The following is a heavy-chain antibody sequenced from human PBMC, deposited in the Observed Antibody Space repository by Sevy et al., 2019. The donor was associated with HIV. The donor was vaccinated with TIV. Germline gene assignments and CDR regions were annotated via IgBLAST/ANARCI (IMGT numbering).Heavy chain of an antibody. Sequence: ASVKVSCKASGYTFTSYDINWVRQATGQGLEWMGWMNPNSGNTGYAQKFQGRVTMTRNTSISTAYMELSSLRSEDTAVYYCARGKLEDYYYYYGMDVWGQGITVTVSS. CDR1: GYTFTSYD. D-gene: IGHD1-1*01. CDR3: ARGKLEDYYYYYGMDV. V-gene: IGHV1-8*01. CDR2: MNPNSGNT. J-gene: IGHJ6*02.